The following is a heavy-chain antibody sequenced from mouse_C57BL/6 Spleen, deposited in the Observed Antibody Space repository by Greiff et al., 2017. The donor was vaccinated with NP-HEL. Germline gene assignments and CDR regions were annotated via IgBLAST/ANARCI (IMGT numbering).Heavy chain of an antibody. V-gene: IGHV3-6*01. J-gene: IGHJ4*01. CDR1: GYSITSGYY. CDR3: ALLYYYGSSYVYAMDY. D-gene: IGHD1-1*01. CDR2: ISYDGSN. Sequence: EVKLVESGPGLVKPSQSLSLTCSVTGYSITSGYYWNWIRQFPGNKLEWMGYISYDGSNNYIPYIKNRISITRDTSTNQFFLKLNSVTTEDTATYYCALLYYYGSSYVYAMDYWGQGTSVTVSS.